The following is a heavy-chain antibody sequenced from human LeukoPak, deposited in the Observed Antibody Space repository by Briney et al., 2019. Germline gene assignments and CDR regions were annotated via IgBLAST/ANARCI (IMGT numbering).Heavy chain of an antibody. D-gene: IGHD1-14*01. CDR3: ARESGVVYYYYYYYMDV. Sequence: ASVKVSCKASGYTFTGYYMHWVRQAPGQGLEWMGWINPNSGGTNYAQEFQGRVTMTRDTSISTAYMELSRLRSDDTAVYYCARESGVVYYYYYYYMDVWGKGTTVTISS. CDR1: GYTFTGYY. J-gene: IGHJ6*03. V-gene: IGHV1-2*02. CDR2: INPNSGGT.